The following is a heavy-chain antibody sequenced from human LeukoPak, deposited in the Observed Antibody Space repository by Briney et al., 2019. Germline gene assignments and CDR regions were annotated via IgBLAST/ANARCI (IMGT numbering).Heavy chain of an antibody. CDR1: GGSFSGYY. J-gene: IGHJ4*02. CDR3: TRGRGRGYSGYVLVDDY. CDR2: INHSGST. Sequence: PSETLSLTCAVYGGSFSGYYWSWIRQPPGKRLEWIGEINHSGSTNYNPSLKSRVTISVDTSKNQFSLKLSSVTAADTAVYYCTRGRGRGYSGYVLVDDYWGQGTLVTVSS. D-gene: IGHD5-12*01. V-gene: IGHV4-34*01.